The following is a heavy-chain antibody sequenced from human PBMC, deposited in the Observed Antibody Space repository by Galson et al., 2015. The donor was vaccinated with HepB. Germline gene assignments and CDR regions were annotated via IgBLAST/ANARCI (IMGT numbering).Heavy chain of an antibody. J-gene: IGHJ5*02. CDR3: ARGGRSGYPYNWFDP. CDR1: GGSISSYY. Sequence: SETLSLTCTVSGGSISSYYWSWIRQPAGKGLEWIGRIYTSGSTNYNPSLKSRVTMSVDTSKNQFSLKLSSVTAADTAVYYCARGGRSGYPYNWFDPWGQGTLVTVSS. V-gene: IGHV4-4*07. CDR2: IYTSGST. D-gene: IGHD3-22*01.